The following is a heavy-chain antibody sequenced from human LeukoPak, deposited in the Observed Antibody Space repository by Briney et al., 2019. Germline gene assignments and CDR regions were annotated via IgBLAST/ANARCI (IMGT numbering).Heavy chain of an antibody. J-gene: IGHJ3*02. CDR3: ARPLHYYDSSGYYYASDAFDI. D-gene: IGHD3-22*01. CDR1: GYTFTGYY. CDR2: INPNSGGT. V-gene: IGHV1-2*02. Sequence: GASVKVSCKASGYTFTGYYMHWVRQAPGQGLEWMGWINPNSGGTNYAQKFQGRVTMTRDTSISTAYMGLSRLRSDDTAVYYCARPLHYYDSSGYYYASDAFDIWGQGTMVTVSS.